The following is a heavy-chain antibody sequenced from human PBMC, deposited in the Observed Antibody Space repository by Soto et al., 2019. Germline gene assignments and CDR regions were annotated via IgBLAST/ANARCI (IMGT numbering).Heavy chain of an antibody. D-gene: IGHD6-6*01. V-gene: IGHV1-18*04. CDR2: ISAYNGNT. Sequence: ASVKVSCKASGYTLTSYGISWVRQAPGQGLEWMGWISAYNGNTNYAQKLQGRVTMTTDTSTSTAYMELRSLRSDDTAVYYCARGPRSSSSNWFDPWGQGTLVTVSS. CDR1: GYTLTSYG. J-gene: IGHJ5*02. CDR3: ARGPRSSSSNWFDP.